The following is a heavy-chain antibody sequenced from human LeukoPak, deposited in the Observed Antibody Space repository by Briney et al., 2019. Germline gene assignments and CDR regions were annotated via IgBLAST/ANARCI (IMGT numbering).Heavy chain of an antibody. V-gene: IGHV3-30*18. CDR1: GFTFSSYG. J-gene: IGHJ4*02. Sequence: GGSLRLSCAASGFTFSSYGMHWVRQAPGKGLEWVAVISYDGSNKYYADSVKGRFTISRDNSKNTPYLQMNSLRAEDTAVYYCAKEGPKRAGYFDYWGQGTLVTVSS. CDR2: ISYDGSNK. CDR3: AKEGPKRAGYFDY. D-gene: IGHD1-14*01.